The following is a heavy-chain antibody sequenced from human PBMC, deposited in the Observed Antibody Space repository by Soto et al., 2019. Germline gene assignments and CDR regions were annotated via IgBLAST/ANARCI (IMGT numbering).Heavy chain of an antibody. J-gene: IGHJ4*02. CDR1: GGSISSYY. CDR3: AILSWIQLEYYFDY. Sequence: PSETLSLTCTVSGGSISSYYWSWIRQPPGKGLEGIGYIYYSGSTNYNPSLKSRVTISVDTSKNQFSLKLSSVTAADTAVYYCAILSWIQLEYYFDYWGQGTLVTVSS. V-gene: IGHV4-59*08. D-gene: IGHD5-18*01. CDR2: IYYSGST.